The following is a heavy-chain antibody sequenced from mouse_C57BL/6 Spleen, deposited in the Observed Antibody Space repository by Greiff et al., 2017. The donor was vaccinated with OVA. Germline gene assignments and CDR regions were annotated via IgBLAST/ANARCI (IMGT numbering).Heavy chain of an antibody. CDR2: INPSTGGT. V-gene: IGHV1-42*01. CDR1: GYSFTGYY. J-gene: IGHJ2*01. D-gene: IGHD1-1*01. CDR3: ALYYYGSSYFDY. Sequence: VQLQQSGPELVKPGASVKISCKASGYSFTGYYMNWVKQSPEKSLEWIGEINPSTGGTTYNQKFKAKATLTVDKSSSTAYMQLKSLTSEDSAVYYCALYYYGSSYFDYWGQGTTLTVSS.